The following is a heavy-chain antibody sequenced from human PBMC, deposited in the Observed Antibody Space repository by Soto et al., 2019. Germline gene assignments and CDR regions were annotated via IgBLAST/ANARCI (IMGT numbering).Heavy chain of an antibody. CDR3: ASTTTVATAAFDI. CDR2: IYWNDDK. J-gene: IGHJ3*02. D-gene: IGHD4-17*01. Sequence: QITLKESGPTQVKPTQTLTLTCTASGLSFGTSGVGVGWIRQPPGEALEWLALIYWNDDKRYSPSLKSSLTITKDTSKNQVVLTMTNVDPVDTATYYCASTTTVATAAFDIWGQGTMVTVSS. V-gene: IGHV2-5*01. CDR1: GLSFGTSGVG.